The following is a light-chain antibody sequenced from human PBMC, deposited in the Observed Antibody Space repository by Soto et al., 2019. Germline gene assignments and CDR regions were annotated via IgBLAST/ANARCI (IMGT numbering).Light chain of an antibody. CDR2: DVP. Sequence: DIQMTQSPSTLSASLGDRVTITFRASQSIGDSLAWYQQKPGKAPYLLISDVPSLERGVPSRFSGSGSGTEFTLTISSMQPDDFATFYCQQYNGYSRTFGQGTKVDIK. V-gene: IGKV1-5*01. J-gene: IGKJ1*01. CDR1: QSIGDS. CDR3: QQYNGYSRT.